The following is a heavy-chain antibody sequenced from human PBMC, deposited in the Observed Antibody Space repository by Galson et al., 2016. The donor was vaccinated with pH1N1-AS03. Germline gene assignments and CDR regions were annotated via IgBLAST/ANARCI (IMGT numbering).Heavy chain of an antibody. D-gene: IGHD1-1*01. CDR1: DYTFG. CDR3: GGGTSDAFDI. V-gene: IGHV1-18*01. J-gene: IGHJ3*02. Sequence: SVKVSCKASDYTFGIGWVRQAPGQGLEWMGWISTNNGNTKYAQKFQGRVTMTTDTTTSTAYIELRDLRTDETAVYSCGGGTSDAFDIWGQGTMVIVSS. CDR2: ISTNNGNT.